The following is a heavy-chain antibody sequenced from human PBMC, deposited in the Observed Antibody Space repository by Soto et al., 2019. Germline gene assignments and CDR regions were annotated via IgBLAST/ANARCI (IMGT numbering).Heavy chain of an antibody. CDR2: INAGNGNT. V-gene: IGHV1-3*01. D-gene: IGHD3-3*01. CDR3: ARGLPRDFCNGYLY. J-gene: IGHJ4*02. Sequence: ASVKVSCKASGYTFTSYDMHWVCQAPGQRLEWMGWINAGNGNTKYSQKFQGRVTITRDTSASTAYMELSSLRSEDTAVYYCARGLPRDFCNGYLYWGQGTLVTVSS. CDR1: GYTFTSYD.